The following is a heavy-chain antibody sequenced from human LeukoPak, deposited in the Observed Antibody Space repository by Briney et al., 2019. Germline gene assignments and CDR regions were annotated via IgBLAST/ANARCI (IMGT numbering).Heavy chain of an antibody. CDR1: GFTFSSYS. CDR3: ARDHAIFGVVIKYYFDY. D-gene: IGHD3-3*01. V-gene: IGHV3-21*01. J-gene: IGHJ4*02. Sequence: GGSLRLSCAASGFTFSSYSMNWVRQAPGKGLEWVSSISSSSSYIYYADSVKGRFTISRDNAKNSLYLQMNSLRAEDTAVYYCARDHAIFGVVIKYYFDYWGQGTLVTVSS. CDR2: ISSSSSYI.